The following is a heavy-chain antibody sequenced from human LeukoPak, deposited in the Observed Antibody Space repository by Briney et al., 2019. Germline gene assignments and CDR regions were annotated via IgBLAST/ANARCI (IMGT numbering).Heavy chain of an antibody. J-gene: IGHJ4*02. Sequence: GGSLRLSCAASGFTFSDYYMSWIRQAPGKGLEWVSYISSSGSTIYYADSVKGRFTISRDNAKNSLYLQMNSLRAQDTAVYYCARAMVRGVPLDYWGQGTLVTVSS. CDR2: ISSSGSTI. CDR3: ARAMVRGVPLDY. CDR1: GFTFSDYY. D-gene: IGHD3-10*01. V-gene: IGHV3-11*01.